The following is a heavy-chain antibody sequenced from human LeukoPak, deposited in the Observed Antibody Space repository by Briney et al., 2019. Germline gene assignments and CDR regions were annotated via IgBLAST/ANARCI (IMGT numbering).Heavy chain of an antibody. CDR1: GFTFSSYA. Sequence: GGSLRLSCAASGFTFSSYAMSWVRQAPGKGLEWLSAISGSGGSTYYADSVKGRFTISRDNSKNTLYLQMNSLRAEDTAVYYCASVKSPQDLYYFDYWGQGTLVTVSS. J-gene: IGHJ4*02. CDR3: ASVKSPQDLYYFDY. CDR2: ISGSGGST. V-gene: IGHV3-23*01.